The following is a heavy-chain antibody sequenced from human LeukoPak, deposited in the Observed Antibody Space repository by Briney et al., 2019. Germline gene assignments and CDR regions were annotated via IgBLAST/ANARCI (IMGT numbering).Heavy chain of an antibody. D-gene: IGHD6-13*01. J-gene: IGHJ4*02. V-gene: IGHV4-59*01. CDR2: IYYSGST. CDR3: AGLTLDSSWTPRYPRY. CDR1: GGSISNYY. Sequence: SETLPLTCTVSGGSISNYYWSWIRQPPGKGLEWIGYIYYSGSTNYNTSLNSRVTISVDTSKNQFSLKLSSVTAADTAVYYCAGLTLDSSWTPRYPRYWGQGTLVTVSS.